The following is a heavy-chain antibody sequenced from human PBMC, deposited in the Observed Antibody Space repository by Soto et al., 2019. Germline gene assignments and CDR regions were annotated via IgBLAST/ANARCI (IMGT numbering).Heavy chain of an antibody. CDR2: IYYSGSP. CDR3: ASPDRQVYDYYGMDA. V-gene: IGHV4-30-4*01. J-gene: IGHJ6*02. Sequence: SETLSLTCTVSGGSISSGGYYWSWIRQPPGKGLEWIGYIYYSGSPYYNPSLKSRVTISVDTSKNQFSLKLSSVTAADTAVYYGASPDRQVYDYYGMDAWGQGTTVTVSS. CDR1: GGSISSGGYY. D-gene: IGHD6-6*01.